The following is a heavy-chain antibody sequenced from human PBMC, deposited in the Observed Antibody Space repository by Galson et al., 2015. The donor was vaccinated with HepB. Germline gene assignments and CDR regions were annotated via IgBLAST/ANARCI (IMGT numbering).Heavy chain of an antibody. CDR1: GFSLRSRGMS. J-gene: IGHJ5*02. D-gene: IGHD6-6*01. CDR2: IDWDDDK. V-gene: IGHV2-70*11. Sequence: PALVKPTQTLTLTCTFSGFSLRSRGMSVSWLCQPPGKALEWLARIDWDDDKYYNTSLKTRLTISKDTSKNQVVLTMTNMDAVDTATYYCARTRTRRHLVCWFDPWGQGTLVTVSS. CDR3: ARTRTRRHLVCWFDP.